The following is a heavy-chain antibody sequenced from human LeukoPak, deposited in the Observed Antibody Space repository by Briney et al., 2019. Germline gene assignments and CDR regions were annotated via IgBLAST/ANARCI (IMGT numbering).Heavy chain of an antibody. Sequence: GGSLRLSWAASAFTFSIYAMSWVRQAPGKGLGWVSTISGSGGSTHYADSVKGRFTISRDNSKNTLYLQMNSLRADDTAVYYCVRGYSYGWFDPWGQGTLVTVSS. CDR2: ISGSGGST. D-gene: IGHD5-18*01. CDR3: VRGYSYGWFDP. CDR1: AFTFSIYA. J-gene: IGHJ5*02. V-gene: IGHV3-23*01.